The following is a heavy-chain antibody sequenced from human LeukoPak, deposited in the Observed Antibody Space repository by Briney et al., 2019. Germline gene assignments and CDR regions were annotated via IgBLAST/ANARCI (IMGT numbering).Heavy chain of an antibody. V-gene: IGHV4-4*07. CDR1: GGSITSYY. Sequence: SETLSLTCTVSGGSITSYYWSWIRQPAGKGLEWIGRIHTTGSTNYNPSLKSRVTMSVDTSKNQFSLKLSSVTAADTAVYYCARDRYYYDSSGYIRMDVWGKGTTVTISS. D-gene: IGHD3-22*01. J-gene: IGHJ6*04. CDR2: IHTTGST. CDR3: ARDRYYYDSSGYIRMDV.